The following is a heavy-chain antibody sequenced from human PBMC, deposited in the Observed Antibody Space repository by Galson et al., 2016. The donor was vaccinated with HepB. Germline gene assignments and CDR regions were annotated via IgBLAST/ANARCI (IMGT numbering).Heavy chain of an antibody. CDR3: AKAPRDYDSSGFLFLVPAPPIWGHDGSPYTGGDH. Sequence: SLRLSCAASGFTFSSYAMTWVRQAPGKGLEWVSSISGSGGSTYYADSVKGRFTISRDNSKNTLYLQMNSLRAEDTAVYYCAKAPRDYDSSGFLFLVPAPPIWGHDGSPYTGGDHWGQGTLVTVSS. CDR1: GFTFSSYA. D-gene: IGHD3-22*01. CDR2: ISGSGGST. V-gene: IGHV3-23*01. J-gene: IGHJ4*02.